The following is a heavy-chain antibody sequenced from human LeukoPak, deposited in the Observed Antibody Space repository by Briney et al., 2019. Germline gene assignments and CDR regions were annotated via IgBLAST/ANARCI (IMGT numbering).Heavy chain of an antibody. J-gene: IGHJ2*01. V-gene: IGHV3-20*01. CDR3: ARDDKFEQGYYDPWYFDL. D-gene: IGHD3-16*01. CDR2: INWSGGST. CDR1: GFTFADYG. Sequence: EGSLRLSCAASGFTFADYGMSCVRQAPGKGLEWASGINWSGGSTGYADTVKVRFTISRDNAKNSLYLQMNSLRAEDTALYHRARDDKFEQGYYDPWYFDLWGHGTLVTVSS.